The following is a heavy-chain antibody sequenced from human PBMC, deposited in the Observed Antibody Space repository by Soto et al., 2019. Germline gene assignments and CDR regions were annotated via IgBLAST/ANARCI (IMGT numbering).Heavy chain of an antibody. D-gene: IGHD2-15*01. CDR1: GVTFSSYA. CDR3: AKDYVPPLGYCSGGSCYSGLDAFDI. Sequence: PXGSLRLSCAASGVTFSSYAMSWVRQAPGKGLDWVSAIIGSGGSTYYADSVKGRFTISRDNSKNTLYLQMNSLRAEDTAVYYCAKDYVPPLGYCSGGSCYSGLDAFDIWGQGTMVTVSS. CDR2: IIGSGGST. J-gene: IGHJ3*02. V-gene: IGHV3-23*01.